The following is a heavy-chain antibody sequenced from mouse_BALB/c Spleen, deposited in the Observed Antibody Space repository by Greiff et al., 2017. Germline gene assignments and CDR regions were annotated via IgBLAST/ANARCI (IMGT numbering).Heavy chain of an antibody. J-gene: IGHJ1*01. CDR1: GFTFSSYG. CDR2: INSNGGST. D-gene: IGHD1-1*01. Sequence: DVKLVESGGGLVQPGGSLKLSCAASGFTFSSYGMSWVRQTPDKRLELVATINSNGGSTYYPDSVKGRFTISRDNAKNTLYLQMSSLKSEDTAMYYCARGGTYFWYFDVWGAGTTVTVSS. V-gene: IGHV5-6-3*01. CDR3: ARGGTYFWYFDV.